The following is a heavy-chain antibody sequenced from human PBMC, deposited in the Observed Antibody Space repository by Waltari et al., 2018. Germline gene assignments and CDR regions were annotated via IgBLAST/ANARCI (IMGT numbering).Heavy chain of an antibody. CDR1: GFTFSSYA. Sequence: QVQLVESGGGVVQPGRSLRLSCAASGFTFSSYAMHWVRQAPGKGLELVAVRSYDGSKKYYADSVKGRFTISRDNSKNTLYLQMNSLRAEDTAVYYCARDRDYGADYYYGMDVWGQGTTVTVSS. V-gene: IGHV3-30-3*01. D-gene: IGHD4-17*01. J-gene: IGHJ6*02. CDR2: RSYDGSKK. CDR3: ARDRDYGADYYYGMDV.